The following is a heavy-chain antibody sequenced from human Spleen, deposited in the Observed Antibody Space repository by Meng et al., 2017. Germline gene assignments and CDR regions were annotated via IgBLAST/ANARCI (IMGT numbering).Heavy chain of an antibody. V-gene: IGHV1-18*01. Sequence: VQWVQSGAEVKNPGASLKVSCKSSGYTFTSYGISWVRQAPGQGLEWMGWISAYNGNTNYAQKLQGRVTMTTDTSTSTAYMELRSLRSDDTAVYYCARVDVVVVAATLRELEFDPWGQGTLVTVSS. CDR1: GYTFTSYG. D-gene: IGHD2-15*01. J-gene: IGHJ5*02. CDR3: ARVDVVVVAATLRELEFDP. CDR2: ISAYNGNT.